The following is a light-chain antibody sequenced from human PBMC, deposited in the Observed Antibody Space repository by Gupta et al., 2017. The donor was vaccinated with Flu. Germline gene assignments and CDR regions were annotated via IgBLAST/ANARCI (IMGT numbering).Light chain of an antibody. Sequence: QSVTSSGTGTSSDGGSYNSVSWYQQHPAKALKLMIYDVSKRPSGVPDRFSGSKSGNTASLTISGLQADDEADYDCCSYAGTSWVFGGGTEVTVL. J-gene: IGLJ3*02. V-gene: IGLV2-11*01. CDR3: CSYAGTSWV. CDR2: DVS. CDR1: SSDGGSYNS.